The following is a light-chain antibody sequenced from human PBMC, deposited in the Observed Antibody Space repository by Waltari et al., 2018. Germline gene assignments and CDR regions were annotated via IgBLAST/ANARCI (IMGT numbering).Light chain of an antibody. CDR3: LLSYSGSRWV. Sequence: QAVVTQEPSLTVSPGGTVTLTCGSSTGAVTSGHYPYWFQQKPGQAPGTLIYNTTNKHSRTPARVSGSLLGGKAALTLSGAQPEDEAEYYCLLSYSGSRWVFGGGTRLTVL. CDR2: NTT. V-gene: IGLV7-46*01. J-gene: IGLJ3*02. CDR1: TGAVTSGHY.